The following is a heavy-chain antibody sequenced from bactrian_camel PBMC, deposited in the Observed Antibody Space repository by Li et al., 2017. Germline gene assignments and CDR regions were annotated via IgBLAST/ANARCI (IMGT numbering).Heavy chain of an antibody. CDR2: INWSGSVT. D-gene: IGHD2*01. CDR1: GFTFDDYA. V-gene: IGHV3S60*01. Sequence: HVQLVESGGGLVQPGGSLRLSCAASGFTFDDYAMGWVRQVPGKEREGVACINWSGSVTYYTDSVKGRFTISQDNAKNTLYLQMNSLKPEDTAMYYCNTDRRRHSVPFYSRVYDCYSDILLDWGQGTQVTVS. J-gene: IGHJ4*01. CDR3: NTDRRRHSVPFYSRVYDCYSDILLD.